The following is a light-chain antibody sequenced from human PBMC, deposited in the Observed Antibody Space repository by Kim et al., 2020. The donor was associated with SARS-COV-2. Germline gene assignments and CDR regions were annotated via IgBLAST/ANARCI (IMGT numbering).Light chain of an antibody. CDR2: AGF. CDR3: LQANTFPWS. CDR1: QGISSW. J-gene: IGKJ1*01. V-gene: IGKV1-12*01. Sequence: DIQLTQSPSSVSASVGDRFTITFRASQGISSWLAWYQLKPGKAPKFLIYAGFSLQSGFPSSFSGSGSGTHFTLTIISVQPEDFATYYCLQANTFPWSFGQGTKVDIK.